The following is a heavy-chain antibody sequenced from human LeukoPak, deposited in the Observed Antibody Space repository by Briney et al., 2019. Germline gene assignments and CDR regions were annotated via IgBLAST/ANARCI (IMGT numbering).Heavy chain of an antibody. J-gene: IGHJ4*02. Sequence: ETLSLTCAVYGGSFSGYYWSWVRQAPGKGLEWVGRIKSKTDGGTTDYAAPVKGRFTISRDDSENTLYLQMNSLKTEDTAVYYCATDPTVATLGFDYWGQGTLVTVFS. D-gene: IGHD4-23*01. CDR2: IKSKTDGGTT. V-gene: IGHV3-15*01. CDR1: GGSFSGYY. CDR3: ATDPTVATLGFDY.